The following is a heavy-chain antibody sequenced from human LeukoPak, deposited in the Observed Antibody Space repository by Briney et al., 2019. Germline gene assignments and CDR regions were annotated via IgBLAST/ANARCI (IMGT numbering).Heavy chain of an antibody. CDR3: ARGYCSGGSCYSP. CDR1: GGSISSYY. V-gene: IGHV4-59*08. Sequence: SETLSLTCTVSGGSISSYYWSWIRQPPGKGLEWIGYIYYSGSTNYNPSLQSRVTISVDTSKNQFSLKLSSVTAADTAVYYCARGYCSGGSCYSPWGQGTLVTVST. D-gene: IGHD2-15*01. J-gene: IGHJ5*02. CDR2: IYYSGST.